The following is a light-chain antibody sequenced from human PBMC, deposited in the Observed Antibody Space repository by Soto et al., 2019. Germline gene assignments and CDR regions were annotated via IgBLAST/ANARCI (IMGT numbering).Light chain of an antibody. V-gene: IGKV1-39*01. J-gene: IGKJ1*01. CDR1: QSISSY. CDR2: AAS. CDR3: QQSYSTPPT. Sequence: DIQMTQSPSSLPASVGARVTITGRASQSISSYLNWYQQKPGKAPKLLIYAASSLQSGVPSRFSGSGSGTDFTLTISSLQPEDFATYYCQQSYSTPPTCGPGTKVDIK.